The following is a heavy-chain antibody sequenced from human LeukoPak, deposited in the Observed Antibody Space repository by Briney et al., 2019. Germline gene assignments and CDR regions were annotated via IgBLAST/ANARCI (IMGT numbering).Heavy chain of an antibody. D-gene: IGHD5-12*01. Sequence: ASVTVSFKASGYTFTIYYMHWVRQAPGQGLEWMGIINPSGGSTSYAQKFQGRVTMTRDTSTSTVYMELSSLRSEDTAVYYCARGPDIVATRGRFDYWGQGTLVTVSS. CDR3: ARGPDIVATRGRFDY. V-gene: IGHV1-46*01. J-gene: IGHJ4*02. CDR2: INPSGGST. CDR1: GYTFTIYY.